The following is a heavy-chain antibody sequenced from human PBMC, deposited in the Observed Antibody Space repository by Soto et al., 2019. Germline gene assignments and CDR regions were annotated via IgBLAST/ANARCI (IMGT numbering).Heavy chain of an antibody. J-gene: IGHJ6*02. CDR1: GFTFSSYW. V-gene: IGHV3-74*01. Sequence: GGSLRLSCAASGFTFSSYWMHWFRQAPGKGLVWVSRINSDGSSTSYADSVKGRFTISRDNAKNTLYLQMNSLRAEDTAVYYCARDRPKGDGMDVWGQGTTVTVSS. D-gene: IGHD6-6*01. CDR2: INSDGSST. CDR3: ARDRPKGDGMDV.